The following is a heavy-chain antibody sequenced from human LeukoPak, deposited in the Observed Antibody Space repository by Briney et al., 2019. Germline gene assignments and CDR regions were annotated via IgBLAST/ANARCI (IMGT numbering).Heavy chain of an antibody. V-gene: IGHV3-30*02. CDR1: EFTFSSYG. Sequence: GGSLRLSCAASEFTFSSYGMHWVRQAPGKGLEWVAFIRYDGSNKYYADSVKGRFTISRDNSKNTLYLQMNSLRAEDTAVYYCAKELYPLYYFDYWGQGNLVTVSS. J-gene: IGHJ4*02. CDR2: IRYDGSNK. CDR3: AKELYPLYYFDY. D-gene: IGHD2-8*01.